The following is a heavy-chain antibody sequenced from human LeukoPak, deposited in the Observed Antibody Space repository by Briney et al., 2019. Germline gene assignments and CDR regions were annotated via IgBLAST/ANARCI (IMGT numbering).Heavy chain of an antibody. Sequence: GGSLRLSCAASGFTVSSNYMSWVRQAPGKGLEWVSVIYSGGSTYYADSVKGRFTISRDNSKNTLYLQMNSLRAEDTAVYYCARRSEEYGGKDYWGQGTLVTVSS. CDR1: GFTVSSNY. J-gene: IGHJ4*02. D-gene: IGHD4-23*01. CDR2: IYSGGST. V-gene: IGHV3-53*01. CDR3: ARRSEEYGGKDY.